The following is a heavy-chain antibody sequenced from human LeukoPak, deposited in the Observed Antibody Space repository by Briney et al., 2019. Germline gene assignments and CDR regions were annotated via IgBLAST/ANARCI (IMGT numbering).Heavy chain of an antibody. CDR1: GFTFSSYA. D-gene: IGHD1-26*01. CDR2: ISSDGSST. CDR3: ARAQMGAPTDY. Sequence: GGSLRLSCAASGFTFSSYAMYWVRQAPGKGLVGVSRISSDGSSTIYADSVKGRFTISRDIAKNTLYLQMNSLRAEDTAVYYCARAQMGAPTDYWGQGTLVTVSS. J-gene: IGHJ4*02. V-gene: IGHV3-74*01.